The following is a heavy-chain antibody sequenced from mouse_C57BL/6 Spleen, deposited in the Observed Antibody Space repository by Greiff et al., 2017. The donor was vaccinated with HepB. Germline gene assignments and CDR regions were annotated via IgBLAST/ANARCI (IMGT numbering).Heavy chain of an antibody. CDR3: AREGSNYDFDY. Sequence: EVQLQESGPGLVKPSQSLSLTCSVTGYSITSGYYWNWIRQFPGNKLEWMGYISYDGSNNYNPSLKNRISITRDTSKNQFFLKLNSVTTEDTATYYCAREGSNYDFDYWGQGTTLTVSS. J-gene: IGHJ2*01. V-gene: IGHV3-6*01. D-gene: IGHD2-5*01. CDR1: GYSITSGYY. CDR2: ISYDGSN.